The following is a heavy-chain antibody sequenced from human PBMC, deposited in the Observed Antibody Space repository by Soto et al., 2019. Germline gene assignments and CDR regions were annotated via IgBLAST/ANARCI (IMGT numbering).Heavy chain of an antibody. CDR2: IYYSGST. D-gene: IGHD3-9*01. V-gene: IGHV4-59*08. CDR3: ARGDILTGYSFDY. J-gene: IGHJ4*02. CDR1: GGSISSYY. Sequence: SETLSLTCTVSGGSISSYYWSWIRQPPGKGLEWIGYIYYSGSTNYNPSLKSRVTISVDTSKNQFSLKLSSVTAADTAVYYCARGDILTGYSFDYWGQGTLVTVSS.